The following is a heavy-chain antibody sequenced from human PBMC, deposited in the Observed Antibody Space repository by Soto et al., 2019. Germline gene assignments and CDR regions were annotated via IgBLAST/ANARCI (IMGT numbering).Heavy chain of an antibody. CDR1: GFSLRTDVVG. V-gene: IGHV2-5*01. J-gene: IGHJ4*02. CDR2: IYWNGEK. Sequence: QITLKESGPPLVSPTQTLTLTWTVSGFSLRTDVVGVAWIRQSPGKALEWLGIIYWNGEKRYKSSLQTRLTITRDTSKNQVVLTMTDMAPLDTATYFCAHRIAAPGRTLDYWGQGVLVTVSS. D-gene: IGHD6-13*01. CDR3: AHRIAAPGRTLDY.